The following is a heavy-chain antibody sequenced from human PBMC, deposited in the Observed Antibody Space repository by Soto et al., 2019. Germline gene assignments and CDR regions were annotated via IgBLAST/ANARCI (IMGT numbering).Heavy chain of an antibody. V-gene: IGHV3-7*01. CDR3: ARVAYINDGLDV. CDR1: GFSLRSYW. CDR2: INQEGSAK. Sequence: PGGSLRLSCVASGFSLRSYWMTWVRQSPGKGLEWVANINQEGSAKSYVNSVKGRFTISRDNAEDSLYLQMYSLRAEDTAVYYCARVAYINDGLDVWGQGTTVTV. D-gene: IGHD1-1*01. J-gene: IGHJ6*02.